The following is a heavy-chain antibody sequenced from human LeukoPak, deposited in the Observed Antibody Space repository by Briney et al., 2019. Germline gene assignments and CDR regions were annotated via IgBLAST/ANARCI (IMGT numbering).Heavy chain of an antibody. D-gene: IGHD3-9*01. CDR2: FDPEDGET. CDR1: GGTFSSYA. V-gene: IGHV1-24*01. Sequence: GASVKVSCKASGGTFSSYAISWVRQAPGQGLEWMGGFDPEDGETIYAQKFQGRVTMTEDTSTDTAYMELSSLRSEDTAVYYCATRNSYYDILTGYSNWFDPWGQGTLVTVSS. J-gene: IGHJ5*02. CDR3: ATRNSYYDILTGYSNWFDP.